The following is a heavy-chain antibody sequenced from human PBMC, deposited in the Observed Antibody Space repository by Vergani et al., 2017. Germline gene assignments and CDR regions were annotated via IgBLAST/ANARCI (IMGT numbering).Heavy chain of an antibody. J-gene: IGHJ4*02. D-gene: IGHD6-6*01. CDR1: GFTFTSSA. CDR3: AADLRGYSSSFDY. V-gene: IGHV1-58*01. Sequence: QMQLVQSGPEVKKPGTSVKVSCKASGFTFTSSAVQWVRQARGQRLEWIGWIVVGSGNTNYEQKFQERVTITRDMSTSTAYMELSSLRSEDTAVYYCAADLRGYSSSFDYWGQGTLVTVSS. CDR2: IVVGSGNT.